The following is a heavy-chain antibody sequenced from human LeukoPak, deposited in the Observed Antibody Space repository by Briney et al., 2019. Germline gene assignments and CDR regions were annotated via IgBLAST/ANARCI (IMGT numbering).Heavy chain of an antibody. CDR3: ARDRRRIAATSLWYFDY. D-gene: IGHD6-13*01. CDR1: GGTFSSYA. J-gene: IGHJ4*02. V-gene: IGHV1-69*01. Sequence: AAVKVSCKASGGTFSSYAISWVRPAPGQGLEGMGGIIPIFGTANYAQKFQGRVTITADESTSTAYMELSSLRSEDTAVYYCARDRRRIAATSLWYFDYWGQGTLVTVSS. CDR2: IIPIFGTA.